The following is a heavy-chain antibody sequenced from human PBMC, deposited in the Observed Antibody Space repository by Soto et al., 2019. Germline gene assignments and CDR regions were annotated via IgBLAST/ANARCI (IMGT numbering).Heavy chain of an antibody. CDR3: AKIYGDSYYFDY. CDR2: ISYDGSNK. Sequence: QVQLVESGGGVVQPGRSLRLSCAASGFTFSSYGMHWVRQAPGKGLEWVAVISYDGSNKYYADYVKGRFTISRDNSKNTLYLQMNSLRAEDTAVYYCAKIYGDSYYFDYWGQGTLVTVSS. CDR1: GFTFSSYG. D-gene: IGHD4-17*01. V-gene: IGHV3-30*18. J-gene: IGHJ4*02.